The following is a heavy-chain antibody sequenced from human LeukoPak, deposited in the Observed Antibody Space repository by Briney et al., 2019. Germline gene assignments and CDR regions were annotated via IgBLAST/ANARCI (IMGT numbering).Heavy chain of an antibody. CDR1: GFTFSSYG. V-gene: IGHV3-33*01. D-gene: IGHD1-26*01. CDR3: ARAVGPRGGNWFDP. Sequence: QPGRSLRLSCAASGFTFSSYGMHWVRQAPGKGLEWVAVIWYDGSNKYYADSVKGRFTISRDNSKNTLYLQMNSLRAEDTAVYYCARAVGPRGGNWFDPWGQGTLVTVSS. J-gene: IGHJ5*02. CDR2: IWYDGSNK.